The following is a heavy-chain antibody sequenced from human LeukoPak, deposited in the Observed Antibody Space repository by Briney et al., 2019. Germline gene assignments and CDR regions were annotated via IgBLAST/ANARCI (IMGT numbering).Heavy chain of an antibody. CDR2: IYYSGST. Sequence: SETLSLTCTVSGGSIRSSYYYWGWIRQPPGKGLEWIGYIYYSGSTNYNPSLKSRVTISVDTSKNQFSLKLSSVTAADTAVYYCARVPLYYYDSSGFVTLFDYWGQGTLVTVSS. V-gene: IGHV4-39*07. CDR3: ARVPLYYYDSSGFVTLFDY. CDR1: GGSIRSSYYY. D-gene: IGHD3-22*01. J-gene: IGHJ4*02.